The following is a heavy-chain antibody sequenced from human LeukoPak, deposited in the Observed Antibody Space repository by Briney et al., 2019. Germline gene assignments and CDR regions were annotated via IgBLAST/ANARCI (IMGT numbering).Heavy chain of an antibody. J-gene: IGHJ4*02. CDR3: ARGAGYCSSTSCSLGY. CDR2: INPSGGST. D-gene: IGHD2-2*01. Sequence: ASVKVSCKASGYTFTGYYMHWVRQAPGQGLEWMGIINPSGGSTSYAQKFQGRVTMTRDTSTSTAYMELSSLRSEDTAVYYCARGAGYCSSTSCSLGYWGQGTLVTVSS. V-gene: IGHV1-46*01. CDR1: GYTFTGYY.